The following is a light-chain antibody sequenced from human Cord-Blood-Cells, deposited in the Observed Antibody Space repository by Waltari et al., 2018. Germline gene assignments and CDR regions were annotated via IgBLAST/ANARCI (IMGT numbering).Light chain of an antibody. V-gene: IGKV4-1*01. CDR1: QSVLYSSNNKNY. J-gene: IGKJ4*01. Sequence: DILMTQSPDSLAESLGERATINYNSSQSVLYSSNNKNYLSWYQQKPGQPPKLLIYWASTRESGVPDRFSGSGSGTDFTLTISSLQAEDVAVYYCQQYYSTPLTFGGGTKVEIK. CDR2: WAS. CDR3: QQYYSTPLT.